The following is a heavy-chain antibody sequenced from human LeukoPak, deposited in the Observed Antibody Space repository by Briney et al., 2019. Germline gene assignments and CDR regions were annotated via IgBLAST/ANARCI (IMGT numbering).Heavy chain of an antibody. CDR2: ISGSGGST. CDR3: AKYQQLVFFDY. CDR1: GFTFSSYA. D-gene: IGHD6-13*01. J-gene: IGHJ4*02. Sequence: SAGSLRLSCAASGFTFSSYAMSWVRQAPGKGLEWVSAISGSGGSTYYADSVKGRFTISRDNSTNTLYLQMNSLRAEDTAVYYCAKYQQLVFFDYWGQGTLVTVSS. V-gene: IGHV3-23*01.